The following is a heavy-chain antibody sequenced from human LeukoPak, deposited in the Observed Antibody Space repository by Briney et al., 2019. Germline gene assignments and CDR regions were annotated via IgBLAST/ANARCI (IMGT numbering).Heavy chain of an antibody. D-gene: IGHD2-8*01. V-gene: IGHV4-31*03. Sequence: SETLSLTCTVSGGSISSGGYYWSWIRQHPGKGLEWIGYIYYIGNTYYNPSLKGRLTMSVDTSKDQFSLKPSSVTAADTAVYYCARDRNGVVNAFDIWGQGTMVTVSS. J-gene: IGHJ3*02. CDR2: IYYIGNT. CDR1: GGSISSGGYY. CDR3: ARDRNGVVNAFDI.